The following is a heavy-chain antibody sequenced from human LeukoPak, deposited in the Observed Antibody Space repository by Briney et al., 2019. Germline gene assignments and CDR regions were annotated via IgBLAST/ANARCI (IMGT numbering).Heavy chain of an antibody. V-gene: IGHV3-30*03. CDR3: AREPPRTDCPGRFENVVDPRYS. D-gene: IGHD2-21*01. J-gene: IGHJ5*01. Sequence: GGSLRLSCAASGFTFSNYGMHWVRQAPGKGLEWEAFISFDGSNKFYADSVKGRFTISRDNSKNTLYLQINSLRTADPAVFYCAREPPRTDCPGRFENVVDPRYSWGHGSLVTVAS. CDR1: GFTFSNYG. CDR2: ISFDGSNK.